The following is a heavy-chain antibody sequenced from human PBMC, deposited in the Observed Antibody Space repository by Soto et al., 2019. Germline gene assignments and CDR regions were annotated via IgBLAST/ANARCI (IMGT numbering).Heavy chain of an antibody. D-gene: IGHD1-7*01. CDR2: ISGSGGST. Sequence: GGSLRLSCAASGFTFSSYAMSWVRQAPGKGLEWVSAISGSGGSTYYADSVKGRFTISRDNSKNTLYLQMNSLRAEDTAVYYCAKDFPEYNGNYVPLGLRFDYWGQGTLVTVSS. CDR3: AKDFPEYNGNYVPLGLRFDY. V-gene: IGHV3-23*01. J-gene: IGHJ4*02. CDR1: GFTFSSYA.